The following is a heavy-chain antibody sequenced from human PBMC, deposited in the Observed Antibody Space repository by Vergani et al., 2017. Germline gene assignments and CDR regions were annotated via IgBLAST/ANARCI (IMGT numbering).Heavy chain of an antibody. Sequence: QVQLVQSGAEVKKPGASVKVSCKASGYTFTGYYMHWVRQAPGQGLEWMGWINPNSGGTNYAQKFQGRVTMTRDTSISTAYMELSRLRSEDTAVYYCARERRSPLGYCSSTSCYPPDYWGQGTLVTVSS. CDR1: GYTFTGYY. D-gene: IGHD2-2*01. CDR3: ARERRSPLGYCSSTSCYPPDY. CDR2: INPNSGGT. J-gene: IGHJ4*02. V-gene: IGHV1-2*02.